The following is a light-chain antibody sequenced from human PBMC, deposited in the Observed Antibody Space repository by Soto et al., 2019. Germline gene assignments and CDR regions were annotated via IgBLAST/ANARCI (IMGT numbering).Light chain of an antibody. CDR1: SSDIGVYHY. J-gene: IGLJ2*01. V-gene: IGLV2-14*01. CDR2: EVS. CDR3: SSYTSSATLI. Sequence: ALAQPASVSGSPGQSITISCTGTSSDIGVYHYVSWFQQHPGKAPKLIIYEVSYRPSGISNRFSGSQSGNTASLTISGLQAEDEADYYCSSYTSSATLIFGGGTKVTVL.